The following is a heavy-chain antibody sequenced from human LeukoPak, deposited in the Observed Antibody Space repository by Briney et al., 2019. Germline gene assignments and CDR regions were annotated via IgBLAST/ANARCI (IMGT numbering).Heavy chain of an antibody. CDR3: ARVGGYGDFTFDY. J-gene: IGHJ4*02. D-gene: IGHD4-17*01. V-gene: IGHV4-34*01. Sequence: SETLSLTCAVYGGSFSGYYWSWIRQPPGKGLEWIGEINHSGSTNYNPSLKSRVTISVDTSKNQFSLKLSSVTATDTAVYYCARVGGYGDFTFDYWGQGTLVTVSS. CDR1: GGSFSGYY. CDR2: INHSGST.